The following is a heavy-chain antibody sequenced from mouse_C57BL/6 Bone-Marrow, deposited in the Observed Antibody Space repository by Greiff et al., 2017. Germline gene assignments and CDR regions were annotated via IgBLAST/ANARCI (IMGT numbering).Heavy chain of an antibody. V-gene: IGHV5-4*01. CDR2: ISDGGSYT. CDR3: ARDYGYDVDYFDY. J-gene: IGHJ2*01. CDR1: GFTFSSYA. D-gene: IGHD2-2*01. Sequence: EVQGVESGGGLVKPGGSLKLSCAASGFTFSSYAMSWVRQTPEKRLEWVATISDGGSYTYYPDNVKGRFTISRDNAKNNLYLQMSHLKSEDTAMYYCARDYGYDVDYFDYWGQGTTLTVSS.